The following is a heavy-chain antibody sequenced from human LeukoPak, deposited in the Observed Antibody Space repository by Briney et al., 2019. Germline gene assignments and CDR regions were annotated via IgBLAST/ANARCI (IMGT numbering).Heavy chain of an antibody. CDR1: GGTFSSYA. V-gene: IGHV1-69*05. Sequence: SVKVSCKASGGTFSSYAISWVRQAPGQGLEWMGRIIPIFGTANYAQKFQVRVTMTTAESTSTAYMELSSLRSEDTAVYYCARETRSVTIFGVVIIEYYFDYWGQGTLVTVSS. CDR2: IIPIFGTA. CDR3: ARETRSVTIFGVVIIEYYFDY. J-gene: IGHJ4*02. D-gene: IGHD3-3*01.